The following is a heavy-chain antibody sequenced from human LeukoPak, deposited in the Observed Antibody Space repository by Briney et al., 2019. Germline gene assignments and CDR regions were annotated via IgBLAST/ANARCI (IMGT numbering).Heavy chain of an antibody. J-gene: IGHJ4*02. CDR1: GFTFSSYA. Sequence: GGSLRLSCAASGFTFSSYAMSWVRQAPGKGLEWVSAISGSGGSTYYADSVKGRFTISRDNSKNTLYLQMNSLRAEDTAVYYCAKDGYYDFWSGYYKGGYYFDYWGQGTLVTVSS. V-gene: IGHV3-23*01. CDR2: ISGSGGST. D-gene: IGHD3-3*01. CDR3: AKDGYYDFWSGYYKGGYYFDY.